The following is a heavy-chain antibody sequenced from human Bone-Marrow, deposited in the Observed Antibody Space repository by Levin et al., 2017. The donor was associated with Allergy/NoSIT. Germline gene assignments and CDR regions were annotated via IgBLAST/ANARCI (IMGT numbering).Heavy chain of an antibody. Sequence: GGSLRLSCQGSGYTFSSYWIAWVRQMPGKGLEWIGIVYAGDSDTRYNPSFEGQVTMSVDKSIRTAYLHWSSLKASDTAIFYCARRAPLAYDAFDIWGQGTMVTVSS. V-gene: IGHV5-51*01. CDR2: VYAGDSDT. CDR3: ARRAPLAYDAFDI. CDR1: GYTFSSYW. D-gene: IGHD4/OR15-4a*01. J-gene: IGHJ3*02.